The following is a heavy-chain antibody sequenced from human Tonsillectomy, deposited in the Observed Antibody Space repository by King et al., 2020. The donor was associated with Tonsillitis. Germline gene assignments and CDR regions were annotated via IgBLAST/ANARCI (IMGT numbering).Heavy chain of an antibody. Sequence: VQLVESGGGVVQPGRSLRLSCAASGFTFSSDTMHWVRQAPGKGLEWVAVISYDGSNKYYAGSVKVRFTNSRDNSKNTLYLQMNSLRAEDTAVYYCARETYYYDSSGYWGIDYWGQGTLVTVSS. D-gene: IGHD3-22*01. J-gene: IGHJ4*02. CDR2: ISYDGSNK. CDR3: ARETYYYDSSGYWGIDY. V-gene: IGHV3-30-3*01. CDR1: GFTFSSDT.